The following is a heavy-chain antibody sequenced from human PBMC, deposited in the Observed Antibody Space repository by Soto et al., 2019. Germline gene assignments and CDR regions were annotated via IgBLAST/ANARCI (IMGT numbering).Heavy chain of an antibody. D-gene: IGHD1-1*01. V-gene: IGHV1-2*02. CDR3: XREPATAKPEGVDF. CDR1: GYTFSDYY. CDR2: INPNSGGT. Sequence: QVQLVQSGAEVRKPGASVKVSCKASGYTFSDYYIHWVRQAPGQGLEWMGWINPNSGGTKYAPKFQGGVTMTRDTSITTAYMELSRLRSGDTAXXXXXREPATAKPEGVDFWGQGTLVTVSS. J-gene: IGHJ4*02.